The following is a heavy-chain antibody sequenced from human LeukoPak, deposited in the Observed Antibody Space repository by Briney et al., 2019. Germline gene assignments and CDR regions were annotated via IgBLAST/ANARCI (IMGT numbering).Heavy chain of an antibody. J-gene: IGHJ4*02. V-gene: IGHV4-30-4*01. CDR2: IYYSGST. CDR1: GGSISSGDYY. Sequence: PSETLSLTCTVSGGSISSGDYYWSWIRQPPGKGLEWIGYIYYSGSTYYNPSLKSRVTISVDTSKNQFSLKLSSVTAADTAVYYCARDNDDSSGYSAFDYWGQGTLVTASS. CDR3: ARDNDDSSGYSAFDY. D-gene: IGHD3-22*01.